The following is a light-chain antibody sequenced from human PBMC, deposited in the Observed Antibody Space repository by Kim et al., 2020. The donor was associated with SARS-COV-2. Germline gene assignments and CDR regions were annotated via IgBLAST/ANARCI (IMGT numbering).Light chain of an antibody. V-gene: IGKV3-20*01. J-gene: IGKJ4*01. Sequence: EIVLTQSPGTLSLSPGERATLSCRASQSVSSSYLAWYQQKPGQAPRLLIYGASSRATDISDRFSGSGSGTDFTLTISRLEPEDFAVYYCQHYFTFGGGTKVDIK. CDR1: QSVSSSY. CDR2: GAS. CDR3: QHYFT.